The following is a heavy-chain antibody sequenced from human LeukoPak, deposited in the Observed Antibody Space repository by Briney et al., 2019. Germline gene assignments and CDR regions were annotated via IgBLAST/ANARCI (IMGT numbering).Heavy chain of an antibody. CDR2: ISAYNGNT. Sequence: GASVKVSCKASGYTFTSYGISWVRQAPGQGLEWMGWISAYNGNTNYAQKLQGRVTMTTDTSTSTAYMELRSLRSDDTAVYYCARGSHILIRVPGDNAFDIWGQGTMVTVSS. V-gene: IGHV1-18*01. CDR3: ARGSHILIRVPGDNAFDI. D-gene: IGHD3-16*01. J-gene: IGHJ3*02. CDR1: GYTFTSYG.